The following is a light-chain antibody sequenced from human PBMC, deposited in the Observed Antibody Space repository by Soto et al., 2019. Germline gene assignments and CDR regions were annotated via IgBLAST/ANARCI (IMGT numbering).Light chain of an antibody. Sequence: QSALTQPRSVSGSPGQSVTISCTGASVAVGGSNFVSWYQQHPGKAPTLMIFDVSQRPSGVPDRFSGSKSGNTASLTISGLQAEDEADYYCCSYGGSYTWLFGGGTKLTVL. J-gene: IGLJ3*02. CDR3: CSYGGSYTWL. V-gene: IGLV2-11*01. CDR1: SVAVGGSNF. CDR2: DVS.